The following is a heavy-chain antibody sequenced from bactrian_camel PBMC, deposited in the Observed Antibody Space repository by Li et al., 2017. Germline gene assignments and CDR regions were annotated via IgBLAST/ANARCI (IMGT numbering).Heavy chain of an antibody. J-gene: IGHJ4*01. Sequence: VQLVESGGGSAQVGGSLRLSCTASGYTYIRAWFRQAPGQEREAVARIHLDSDNIFYSESARGRFTISQDTAKNTVSLQMNSLNPEDAAMYFCAAKTPCWVAAYHYWGQGTQVTVS. CDR2: IHLDSDNI. V-gene: IGHV3S40*01. D-gene: IGHD1*01. CDR1: GYTYIRA. CDR3: AAKTPCWVAAYHY.